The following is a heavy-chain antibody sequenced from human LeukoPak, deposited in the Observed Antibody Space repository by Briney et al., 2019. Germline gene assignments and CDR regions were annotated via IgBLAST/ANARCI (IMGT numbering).Heavy chain of an antibody. CDR1: GGSFSGYY. Sequence: ASETLSLTCAVYGGSFSGYYWSWIRQPPGKGLEWIGEINHSGSTNYNPSLKSRVTISVDTSKNQFSLKLSSVTAADTAVYYCARLLGYCSGGSCYSSPGIDYWGQGTLVTVSS. V-gene: IGHV4-34*01. J-gene: IGHJ4*02. CDR3: ARLLGYCSGGSCYSSPGIDY. D-gene: IGHD2-15*01. CDR2: INHSGST.